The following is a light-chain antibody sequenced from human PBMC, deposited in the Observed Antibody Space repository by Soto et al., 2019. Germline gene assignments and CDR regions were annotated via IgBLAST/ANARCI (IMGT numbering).Light chain of an antibody. Sequence: QSALTQPASVSGSPGQSITISCTGTSSDVGSYNLVSWYQQHPGKAPKLMIYEGTNRPSGVSNRFSGSKSGNTASLTISGLQAEDEAYYYCSTYAGRVVFGGGTKLTVL. V-gene: IGLV2-23*01. CDR2: EGT. CDR1: SSDVGSYNL. CDR3: STYAGRVV. J-gene: IGLJ2*01.